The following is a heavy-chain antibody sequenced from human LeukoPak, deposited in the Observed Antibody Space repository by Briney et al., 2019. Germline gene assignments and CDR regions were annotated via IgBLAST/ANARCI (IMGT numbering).Heavy chain of an antibody. CDR1: GGSISSSSYY. J-gene: IGHJ6*02. D-gene: IGHD3-22*01. V-gene: IGHV4-39*01. CDR3: ARAYYYDSSGYSNYYYYGMDV. Sequence: SETLSLTCTVSGGSISSSSYYWGWIRQPPGKGLEWIGSIYYSGSTYYNPSLKSRVTISVDTSKNQLSLKLSSVTAADTAVYYCARAYYYDSSGYSNYYYYGMDVWGQGTTVTVSS. CDR2: IYYSGST.